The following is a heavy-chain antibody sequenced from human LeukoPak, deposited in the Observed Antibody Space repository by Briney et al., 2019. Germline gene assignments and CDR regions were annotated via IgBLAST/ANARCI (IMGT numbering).Heavy chain of an antibody. CDR1: GFTFSGYA. D-gene: IGHD3-3*01. J-gene: IGHJ4*02. CDR2: ISGSGGST. V-gene: IGHV3-23*01. Sequence: GGSLRLSCAASGFTFSGYAVSWVRQAPGKGLEWVSAISGSGGSTYYADSVKGRFTISRDNSKNTLYLQMNSLRAEDTAVYYCAKLGAYDFWTQFDYWGQGTLVTASS. CDR3: AKLGAYDFWTQFDY.